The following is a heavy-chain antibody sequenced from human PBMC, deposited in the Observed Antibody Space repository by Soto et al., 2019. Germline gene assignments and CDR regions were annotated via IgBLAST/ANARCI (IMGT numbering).Heavy chain of an antibody. CDR3: ARVGSIVVVPDGMDV. V-gene: IGHV4-59*01. CDR2: IYYSGST. CDR1: GGPLSSYY. D-gene: IGHD2-21*02. J-gene: IGHJ6*02. Sequence: SETLSLTCTVSGGPLSSYYWSWIRQPPGKGLEWIGYIYYSGSTNYNPSLKSRVTISVDTSKNQFSLKLSSVTAADTAVYYCARVGSIVVVPDGMDVWGQGTTVTVSS.